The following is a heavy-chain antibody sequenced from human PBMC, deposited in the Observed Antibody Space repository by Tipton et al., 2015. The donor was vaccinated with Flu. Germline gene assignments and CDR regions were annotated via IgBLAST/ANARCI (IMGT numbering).Heavy chain of an antibody. CDR1: GFTFDDYA. V-gene: IGHV3-9*01. D-gene: IGHD1-26*01. Sequence: SLRLSCAASGFTFDDYAMHWVRQAPGKGLEWVSGISWNRGSIGYADSVKGRFTISRDNAKNSLYLQMNSLRAEDTALYYCAKDIRIVGATHRSNYYYYGMDVWGQGTTVTVSS. CDR2: ISWNRGSI. J-gene: IGHJ6*02. CDR3: AKDIRIVGATHRSNYYYYGMDV.